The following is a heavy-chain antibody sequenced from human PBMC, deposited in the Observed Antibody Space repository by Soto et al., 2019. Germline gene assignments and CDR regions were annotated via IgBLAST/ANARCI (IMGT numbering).Heavy chain of an antibody. Sequence: ASVKVSCKASGYTFTSYYMHSVRQAPGQGLEWMGIINPSACSKSYAQKLPGRHTMSRDTSTNTVYMALGSLRSEDTAVYYCARGRFLEWLLWEDYYYMDVWGRGTTVTGSS. V-gene: IGHV1-46*03. CDR3: ARGRFLEWLLWEDYYYMDV. D-gene: IGHD3-3*01. CDR2: INPSACSK. J-gene: IGHJ6*03. CDR1: GYTFTSYY.